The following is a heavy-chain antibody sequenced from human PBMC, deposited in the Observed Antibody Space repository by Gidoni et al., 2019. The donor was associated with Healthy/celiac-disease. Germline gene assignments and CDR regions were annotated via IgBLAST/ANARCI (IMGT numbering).Heavy chain of an antibody. CDR1: GGSISSYY. Sequence: PSETLSLTCTASGGSISSYYWSWIRQPPGKGLEWMGYIYYSGSTNYNPSLKSRVTISVDTSKNQFSLKLSSVTAADTAVYYCARSGYSSSPYYYGMDVWGQGTTVTVSS. J-gene: IGHJ6*02. CDR2: IYYSGST. D-gene: IGHD6-6*01. V-gene: IGHV4-59*01. CDR3: ARSGYSSSPYYYGMDV.